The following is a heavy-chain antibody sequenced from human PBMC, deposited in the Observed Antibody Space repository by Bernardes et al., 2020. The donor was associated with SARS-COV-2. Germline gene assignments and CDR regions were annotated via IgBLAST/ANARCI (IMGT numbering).Heavy chain of an antibody. CDR2: ISSSSSYI. J-gene: IGHJ6*02. CDR1: GFTFRSSS. CDR3: ARDQWRPDYHYGLDV. V-gene: IGHV3-21*01. D-gene: IGHD6-19*01. Sequence: LFISCAASGFTFRSSSMNWVRQAPGKGLEWVSSISSSSSYIYYADSVKGRFTISRDNAKNSLYLQMNSLRAEDTAVYYCARDQWRPDYHYGLDVWGQGTKVTVS.